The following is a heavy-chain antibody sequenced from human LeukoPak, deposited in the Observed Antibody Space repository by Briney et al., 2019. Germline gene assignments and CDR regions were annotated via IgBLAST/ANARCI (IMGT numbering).Heavy chain of an antibody. CDR3: AAAAVVDAFDI. J-gene: IGHJ3*02. V-gene: IGHV1-58*01. Sequence: ASVKVSCKASGFTFTSSAVQWVRQARGQRLEWIGWIVVGSGNTNYAQRFQERVTITRDMSTSTAYMELSSLRSEDTAVYYCAAAAVVDAFDIWGQGTLVTVSS. CDR1: GFTFTSSA. CDR2: IVVGSGNT. D-gene: IGHD6-19*01.